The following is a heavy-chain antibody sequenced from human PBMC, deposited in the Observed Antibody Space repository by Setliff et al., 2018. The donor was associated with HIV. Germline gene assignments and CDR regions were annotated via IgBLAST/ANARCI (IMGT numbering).Heavy chain of an antibody. Sequence: SETLSLTCAVSGYSISSGYYWGWIRQSPGKGLEWIGSVFHSGSTYYNPSLKSRVTMSVDTSKNQFSLKLSSVTAADTAVYYCARDAERGYSYGYDYWGQGTLVTVSS. CDR3: ARDAERGYSYGYDY. CDR2: VFHSGST. D-gene: IGHD5-18*01. J-gene: IGHJ4*02. V-gene: IGHV4-38-2*02. CDR1: GYSISSGYY.